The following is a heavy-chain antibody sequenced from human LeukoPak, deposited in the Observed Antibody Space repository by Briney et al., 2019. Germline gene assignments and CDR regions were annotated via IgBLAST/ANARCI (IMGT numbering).Heavy chain of an antibody. V-gene: IGHV1-8*01. D-gene: IGHD3-22*01. Sequence: ASVKVSCKASGYTFTSYDINWVRQATGQGLEWMGWMNPNSGNTGYAQKFQGRVTMTRNTSISTAYMELSSLRSEDTAVYYCARGHITQITMIVKNPGSFDYWGQGTLVTVSS. CDR2: MNPNSGNT. CDR3: ARGHITQITMIVKNPGSFDY. J-gene: IGHJ4*02. CDR1: GYTFTSYD.